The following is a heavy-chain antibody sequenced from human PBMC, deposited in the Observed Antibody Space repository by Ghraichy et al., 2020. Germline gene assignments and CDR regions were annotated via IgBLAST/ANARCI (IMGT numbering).Heavy chain of an antibody. V-gene: IGHV3-21*01. J-gene: IGHJ4*02. Sequence: GGSLRLSCAASGFTFSSYSMNWVRQAPGKGLEWVSSISSSSSYIYYADSVKGRFTISRDNAKNSLYLQMNSLRAEDTAVYYCASAGGSGTQPEYYFDYWGQGTLVTVSS. CDR2: ISSSSSYI. CDR3: ASAGGSGTQPEYYFDY. D-gene: IGHD3-10*01. CDR1: GFTFSSYS.